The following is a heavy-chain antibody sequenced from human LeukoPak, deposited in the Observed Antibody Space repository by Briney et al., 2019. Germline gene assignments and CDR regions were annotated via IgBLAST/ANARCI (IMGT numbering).Heavy chain of an antibody. J-gene: IGHJ4*02. V-gene: IGHV1-2*02. CDR3: ARWENYYDSSGYIDY. CDR2: INPNSGGT. D-gene: IGHD3-22*01. Sequence: ASVKVSCKASGYTFTGYYMHWVRQAPGQGLEWMGWINPNSGGTNYAQKFQGRVTMTRDTSTSTAYMELSRLRSDDTAVYYCARWENYYDSSGYIDYWGQGTLVTVSS. CDR1: GYTFTGYY.